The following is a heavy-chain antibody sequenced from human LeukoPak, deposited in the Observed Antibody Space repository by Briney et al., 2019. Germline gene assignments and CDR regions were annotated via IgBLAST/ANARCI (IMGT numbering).Heavy chain of an antibody. D-gene: IGHD3-3*01. V-gene: IGHV4-39*07. CDR3: ASTQSDYDFWSGLNFDY. J-gene: IGHJ4*02. Sequence: SETLSLTCTVSRGSISSGNYYWSWIRQPPGKGLEWIGEINHSGSTNYNPSLKSRVTISVDTSKNQFSLKLSSVTAADTAVYYCASTQSDYDFWSGLNFDYWGQGTLVTVSS. CDR1: RGSISSGNYY. CDR2: INHSGST.